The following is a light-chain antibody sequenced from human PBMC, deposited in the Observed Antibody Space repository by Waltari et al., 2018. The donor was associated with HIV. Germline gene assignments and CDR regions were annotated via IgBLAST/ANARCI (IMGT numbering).Light chain of an antibody. CDR2: SSS. CDR3: PPGSQPPLT. CDR1: QHIRND. Sequence: IQVTQSPSSLSAYTGDTVIITCRASQHIRNDLNWYLYKPGTSPKLLIYSSSGLQSGVPLRFPARGAGTEFQFTLSGLQSEGFGTFHCPPGSQPPLTFGGGTKVEIK. V-gene: IGKV1-39*01. J-gene: IGKJ4*01.